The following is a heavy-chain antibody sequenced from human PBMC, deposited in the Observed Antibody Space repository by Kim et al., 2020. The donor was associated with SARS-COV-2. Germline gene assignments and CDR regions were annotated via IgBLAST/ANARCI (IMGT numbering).Heavy chain of an antibody. J-gene: IGHJ3*02. Sequence: SETLSLTCTVSGGSISSSSYYWGWIRQPPGKGLEWIGSIYYSGSTYYNPSLKSRVTISVDTSKNQFSLKLSSVTAADTAVYYCAGRYYDILTGPAAFDIWGQGTMVTVSS. V-gene: IGHV4-39*01. CDR1: GGSISSSSYY. D-gene: IGHD3-9*01. CDR2: IYYSGST. CDR3: AGRYYDILTGPAAFDI.